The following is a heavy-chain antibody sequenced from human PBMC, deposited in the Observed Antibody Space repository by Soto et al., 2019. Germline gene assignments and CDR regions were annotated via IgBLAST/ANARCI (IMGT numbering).Heavy chain of an antibody. J-gene: IGHJ6*02. Sequence: PSETLSLTCAVSGGSISSGGYSWSWIRQPPGKGLEWIGYIYHSGSTYYNPSLKSRVTISVDRSKNQFSLKLSSVTAADTAVYYCARGGAYCSSTSCALGGYYYYGMDVWGQGTTVTV. CDR2: IYHSGST. V-gene: IGHV4-30-2*01. CDR1: GGSISSGGYS. D-gene: IGHD2-2*01. CDR3: ARGGAYCSSTSCALGGYYYYGMDV.